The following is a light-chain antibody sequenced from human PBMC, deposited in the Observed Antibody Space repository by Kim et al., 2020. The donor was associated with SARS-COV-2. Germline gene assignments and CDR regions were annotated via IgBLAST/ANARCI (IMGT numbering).Light chain of an antibody. Sequence: GKTVTISCTRRSGNIASNFVQWYQQRPGSAPTTVIYDDNRRPSGVPDRFSGSVDSSSNSASLTISGLKTEDEADYYCQSSDTTTVIFGGGTSLTVL. J-gene: IGLJ2*01. V-gene: IGLV6-57*03. CDR3: QSSDTTTVI. CDR2: DDN. CDR1: SGNIASNF.